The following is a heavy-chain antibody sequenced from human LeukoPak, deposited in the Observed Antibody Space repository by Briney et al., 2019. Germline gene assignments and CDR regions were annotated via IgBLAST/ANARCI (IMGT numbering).Heavy chain of an antibody. CDR1: GGSISSADYY. D-gene: IGHD4-23*01. V-gene: IGHV4-30-4*08. CDR2: VYYSGST. Sequence: SETLSLTCTVSGGSISSADYYWSWIRQPPGKGLEWIGYVYYSGSTYYNPSLKSRVTISIDTSKNQFSLKLTSVTAADTAVYYCARGDYGGKEYYFDYWGQGTLVTVAS. CDR3: ARGDYGGKEYYFDY. J-gene: IGHJ4*02.